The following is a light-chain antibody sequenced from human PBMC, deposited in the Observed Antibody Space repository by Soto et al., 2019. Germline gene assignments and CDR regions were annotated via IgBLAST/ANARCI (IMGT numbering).Light chain of an antibody. CDR3: QQDLRAPLT. V-gene: IGKV1-39*01. CDR2: AAS. CDR1: QIIINH. J-gene: IGKJ3*01. Sequence: DIQMTQSPSSLPASVSERVNITWRASQIIINHLKWYQQKPGKAPGLLIYAASTLQSGVPSRFSASGSGTEFTLTISSLQPEDFATYYCQQDLRAPLTFGPGTKVDIK.